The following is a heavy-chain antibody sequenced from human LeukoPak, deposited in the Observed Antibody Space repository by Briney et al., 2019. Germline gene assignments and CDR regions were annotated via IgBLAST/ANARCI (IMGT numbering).Heavy chain of an antibody. D-gene: IGHD6-13*01. V-gene: IGHV3-30-3*02. Sequence: GGSLRLSCAASGFTFSSYAMHWVRQAPGKGLEWVAVISYDGSNKYYADSAKGRFTISRDNSKNTLYLQMNSLRAEDTAVYYCVKPYRGYSSSWYYFDYWGQGTLVTVSS. J-gene: IGHJ4*02. CDR1: GFTFSSYA. CDR2: ISYDGSNK. CDR3: VKPYRGYSSSWYYFDY.